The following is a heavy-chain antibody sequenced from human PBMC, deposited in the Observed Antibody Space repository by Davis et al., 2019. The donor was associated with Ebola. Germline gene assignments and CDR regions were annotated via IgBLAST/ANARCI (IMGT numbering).Heavy chain of an antibody. CDR2: LTGSGGSA. V-gene: IGHV3-23*01. CDR1: GFTFSNYA. Sequence: PGGSLRLSCTASGFTFSNYALTWVRQAPGKGLEWVSTLTGSGGSAYYADSVKGRFTISRDNSKNTVYLQMNSLRAEDTAVYYCARWGAIVPAARVGFDALDVWGQGTMVTVS. J-gene: IGHJ3*01. CDR3: ARWGAIVPAARVGFDALDV. D-gene: IGHD2-2*01.